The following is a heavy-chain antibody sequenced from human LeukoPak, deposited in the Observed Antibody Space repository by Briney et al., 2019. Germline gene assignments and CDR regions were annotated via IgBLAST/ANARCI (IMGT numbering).Heavy chain of an antibody. Sequence: SETLSLTCTVSGGSIGGYYWSWIRQPPGKGLEWIGYIYYSGSTNYNPSLKSRVTISVDTSKNQFSLKLSSVTAADTAVYYCARSGYWRSNAFDIWGQGTMVTVSS. D-gene: IGHD5-18*01. J-gene: IGHJ3*02. CDR3: ARSGYWRSNAFDI. CDR1: GGSIGGYY. CDR2: IYYSGST. V-gene: IGHV4-59*01.